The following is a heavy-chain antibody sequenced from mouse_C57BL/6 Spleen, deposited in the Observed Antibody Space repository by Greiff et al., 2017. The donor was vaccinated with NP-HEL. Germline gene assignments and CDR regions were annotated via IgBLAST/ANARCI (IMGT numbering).Heavy chain of an antibody. J-gene: IGHJ1*03. CDR1: GFTFSSYA. V-gene: IGHV5-4*01. D-gene: IGHD1-1*01. Sequence: EVMLVESGGGLVKPGGSLKLSCAASGFTFSSYAMSWVRQTPEKRLEWVATISDGGSYTYYPDNVQGRFTISRDNAKNNLYRQISHLKSEDTAMYYCARESTFDGISAWYFDVWGTGTTVTVSS. CDR3: ARESTFDGISAWYFDV. CDR2: ISDGGSYT.